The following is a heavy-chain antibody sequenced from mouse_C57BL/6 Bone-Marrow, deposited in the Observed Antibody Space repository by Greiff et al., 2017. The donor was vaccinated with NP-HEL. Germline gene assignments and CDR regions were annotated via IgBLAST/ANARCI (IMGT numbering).Heavy chain of an antibody. CDR2: INPSSGYT. D-gene: IGHD1-1*01. V-gene: IGHV1-4*01. J-gene: IGHJ3*01. CDR1: GYTFTSYT. Sequence: QVQLKESGAELARPGASVKMSCKASGYTFTSYTMHWVKQRPGQGLEWIGYINPSSGYTKYNQKFKDKATLTADKSSSTAYMQLSSLTSEDSAVYYCARASIDYGSSSWFAYWGQGTLVTVSA. CDR3: ARASIDYGSSSWFAY.